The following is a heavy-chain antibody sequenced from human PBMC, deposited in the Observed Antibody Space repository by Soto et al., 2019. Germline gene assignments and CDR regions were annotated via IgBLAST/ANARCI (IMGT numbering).Heavy chain of an antibody. J-gene: IGHJ6*02. CDR3: ARGNYSSSYYGVYV. CDR1: GFTFSSYG. V-gene: IGHV3-33*01. CDR2: IWYDGSNK. Sequence: QVQLVESGGGVVQPGRSLRLSCAASGFTFSSYGMQWVRQAPGKGLEWVAVIWYDGSNKYYADSVKGRFTISRDNAKNTLYLQRNSLRAEDTAVYYCARGNYSSSYYGVYVWVQGTTVTVSS. D-gene: IGHD6-13*01.